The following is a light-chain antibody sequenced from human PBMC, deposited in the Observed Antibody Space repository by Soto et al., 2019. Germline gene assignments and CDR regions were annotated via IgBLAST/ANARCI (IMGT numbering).Light chain of an antibody. CDR3: CSYAGSYCYV. CDR2: DVS. CDR1: SSDVGGYNY. Sequence: QSALTQPRSVSGSPGQSVTISCTGTSSDVGGYNYVSWYQQHPGKAPKLMIYDVSKRPSGVPDRFSGSKSGNTASLTISGLQAEDEADYYCCSYAGSYCYVFGTGTQLTVL. V-gene: IGLV2-11*01. J-gene: IGLJ1*01.